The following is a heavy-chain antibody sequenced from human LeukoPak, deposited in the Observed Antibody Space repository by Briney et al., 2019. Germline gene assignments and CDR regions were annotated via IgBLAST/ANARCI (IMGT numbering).Heavy chain of an antibody. V-gene: IGHV5-10-1*01. D-gene: IGHD6-19*01. CDR2: IDPSDSYT. Sequence: PGESLKISCKGSGYIFTSYWITWVRQMPGKGLEWMGRIDPSDSYTNYSPSFQGHVAISADKSITTAYLQWSSLKASDTAMYYCARHGEGQWLPTYYYGMDVWGQGTTVTVSS. J-gene: IGHJ6*02. CDR3: ARHGEGQWLPTYYYGMDV. CDR1: GYIFTSYW.